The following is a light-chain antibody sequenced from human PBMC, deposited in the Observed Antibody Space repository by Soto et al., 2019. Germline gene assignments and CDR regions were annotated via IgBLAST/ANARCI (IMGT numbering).Light chain of an antibody. Sequence: DIQVTQFPSSVSASVGDRVVITCRASQAISTWLGWYQQRPGKAPKLLIYGASRLQSGVPSRFSGSGFGTNFPLTISSLQPEDFGNYYCQQAFSFPNTFGRGTRLEI. V-gene: IGKV1D-12*01. CDR1: QAISTW. J-gene: IGKJ5*01. CDR3: QQAFSFPNT. CDR2: GAS.